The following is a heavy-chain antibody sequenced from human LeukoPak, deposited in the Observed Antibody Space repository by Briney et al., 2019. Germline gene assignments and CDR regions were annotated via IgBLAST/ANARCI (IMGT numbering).Heavy chain of an antibody. D-gene: IGHD3-3*01. J-gene: IGHJ6*02. CDR2: ISGSGGST. Sequence: GGSLRLSCAASGFTFSSYWMNWARQAPGKGLEWVSAISGSGGSTYYADSVKGRFTISRDNSKNTLYLQMNSLRAEDTAVYYCAKEGITIFGVVIIPLYYYYGMDVWGQGTTVTVSS. CDR3: AKEGITIFGVVIIPLYYYYGMDV. CDR1: GFTFSSYW. V-gene: IGHV3-23*01.